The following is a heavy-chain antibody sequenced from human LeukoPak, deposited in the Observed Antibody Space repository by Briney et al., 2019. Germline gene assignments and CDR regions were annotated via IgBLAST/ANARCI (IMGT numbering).Heavy chain of an antibody. Sequence: ASVKVSCKVSGNTFTDLSMNWVRQAPGKGLEWMGGFDPEDVETIYAQKFQGRVTITADESTSTAYMELSSLRSEDTAVYYCARHEGGRFDPWGQGTLVTVSS. J-gene: IGHJ5*02. CDR1: GNTFTDLS. V-gene: IGHV1-24*01. CDR3: ARHEGGRFDP. CDR2: FDPEDVET. D-gene: IGHD3-16*01.